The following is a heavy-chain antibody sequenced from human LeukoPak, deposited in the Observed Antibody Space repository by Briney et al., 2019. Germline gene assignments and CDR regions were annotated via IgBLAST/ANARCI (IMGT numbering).Heavy chain of an antibody. J-gene: IGHJ4*02. CDR1: GFTFSSYE. D-gene: IGHD5-18*01. Sequence: PGGSLRLSCAASGFTFSSYEMNWVRQAPGKGLEWVSYISTSGNTIYCADSVKGRFTISRDNAKNSLYLQMNSLRAEDTAIYYCARGYRGYSYGYDYWGQGTLVTVSS. V-gene: IGHV3-48*03. CDR2: ISTSGNTI. CDR3: ARGYRGYSYGYDY.